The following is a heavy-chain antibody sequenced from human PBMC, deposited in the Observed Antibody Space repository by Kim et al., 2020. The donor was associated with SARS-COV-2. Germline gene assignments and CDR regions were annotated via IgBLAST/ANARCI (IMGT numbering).Heavy chain of an antibody. V-gene: IGHV1-69*01. J-gene: IGHJ4*02. CDR3: ARERSIGGAAAGTGPFDY. Sequence: QGRVTITADESTSTAYMELSSLRSEDTAVYYCARERSIGGAAAGTGPFDYWGQGTLVTVSS. D-gene: IGHD6-13*01.